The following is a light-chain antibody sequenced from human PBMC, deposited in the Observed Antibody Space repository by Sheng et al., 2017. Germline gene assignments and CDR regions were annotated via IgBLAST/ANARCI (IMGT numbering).Light chain of an antibody. CDR2: DAS. CDR1: QGISNS. J-gene: IGKJ2*03. CDR3: QQYYDTVPYS. V-gene: IGKV1-NL1*01. Sequence: DIQMTQSPSSLSASVGDRVTITCRASQGISNSLAWYQQKPGKAPKLLVYDASRLESGVPSRFSGRGSGTDYTLTISSLQPEDFATYYCQQYYDTVPYSFGQGTKLEIK.